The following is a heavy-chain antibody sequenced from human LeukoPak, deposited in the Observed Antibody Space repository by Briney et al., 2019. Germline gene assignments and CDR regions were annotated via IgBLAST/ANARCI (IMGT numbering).Heavy chain of an antibody. CDR3: AKDGRGEYYYGSGSRKHYYYYGMDV. CDR2: ISYDGSNK. D-gene: IGHD3-10*01. Sequence: GGSLRLSCAASGFTFSTYAMHWVRQAPGKGLEWVAVISYDGSNKYYADSVKGRFTISRDNSKNTLYLQMNSLRAEDTAVYYCAKDGRGEYYYGSGSRKHYYYYGMDVWGQGTTVTVSS. CDR1: GFTFSTYA. V-gene: IGHV3-30*04. J-gene: IGHJ6*02.